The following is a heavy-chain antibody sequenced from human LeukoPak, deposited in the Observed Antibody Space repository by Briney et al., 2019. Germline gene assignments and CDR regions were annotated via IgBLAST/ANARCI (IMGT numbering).Heavy chain of an antibody. CDR3: ARRIVVTRGFDY. Sequence: SETLSLTCTVSGGSLSSSSYYWGWIRQPPGKGREWIGSIYYSGSTYYNPSLKSRATISVDTSKTQCSLKLSSVTAADTAVYYCARRIVVTRGFDYWGQGTLVTVSS. D-gene: IGHD4-23*01. V-gene: IGHV4-39*01. CDR2: IYYSGST. CDR1: GGSLSSSSYY. J-gene: IGHJ4*02.